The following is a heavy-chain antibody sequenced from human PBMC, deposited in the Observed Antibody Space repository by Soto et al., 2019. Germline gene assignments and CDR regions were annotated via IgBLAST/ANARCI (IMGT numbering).Heavy chain of an antibody. CDR3: AKDPHRDPILWFGELFSS. J-gene: IGHJ4*02. CDR1: GFTFSSYA. Sequence: PGGSLRLCCAASGFTFSSYARSWVRQAPGKGLEWVSAISGSGGSTYYADSVKGRFTISRDNSKNTLYLQMNSLRDEDTAVYYCAKDPHRDPILWFGELFSSWGQGTLVTVSS. CDR2: ISGSGGST. V-gene: IGHV3-23*01. D-gene: IGHD3-10*01.